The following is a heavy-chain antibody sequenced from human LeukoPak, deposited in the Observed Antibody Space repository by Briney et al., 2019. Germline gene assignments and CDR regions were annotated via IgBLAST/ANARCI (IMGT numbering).Heavy chain of an antibody. V-gene: IGHV1-2*02. CDR1: GYTFTGYY. CDR2: INPNSGGT. D-gene: IGHD2-2*01. J-gene: IGHJ4*02. Sequence: ASVKVSCKASGYTFTGYYMHWVRQAPGQGLEWMGWINPNSGGTNYAQKFQGRVTMTRDTSISTAYMELSRLRSDDTAVYYCALDCSSTSCYGYYFDYWGQGTLVTVSS. CDR3: ALDCSSTSCYGYYFDY.